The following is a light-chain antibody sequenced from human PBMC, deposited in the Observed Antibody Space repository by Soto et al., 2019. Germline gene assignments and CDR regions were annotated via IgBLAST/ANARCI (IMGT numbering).Light chain of an antibody. CDR3: QQYNSYPIT. J-gene: IGKJ5*01. CDR2: AAS. V-gene: IGKV1-39*01. CDR1: QSISSY. Sequence: DIQMTQSPSYLSASVGDRVTITCRASQSISSYLNWYQQKPGKAPKLLIYAASSLQSGVPSRFSGSGSGTDFTLTISSLQPEDFGTYYCQQYNSYPITFGQGTRLEIK.